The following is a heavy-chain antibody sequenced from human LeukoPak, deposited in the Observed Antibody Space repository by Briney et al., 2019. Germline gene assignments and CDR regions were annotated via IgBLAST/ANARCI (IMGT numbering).Heavy chain of an antibody. Sequence: SETLSLTCTVSGGSIRSSYYYWGWIRQPPGKGLEWIGSIYDSGSTYYNPSLKSRVTISVDTSKNQFSLKLSSVTAADTAVYYCARGQLDCSGGSCYSDWFDPWGQGTLVTVSS. V-gene: IGHV4-39*01. D-gene: IGHD2-15*01. CDR2: IYDSGST. J-gene: IGHJ5*02. CDR1: GGSIRSSYYY. CDR3: ARGQLDCSGGSCYSDWFDP.